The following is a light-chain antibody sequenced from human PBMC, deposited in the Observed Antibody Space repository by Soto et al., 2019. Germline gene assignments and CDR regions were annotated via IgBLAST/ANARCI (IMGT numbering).Light chain of an antibody. CDR3: QQRSNWPPLT. J-gene: IGKJ4*01. CDR1: QSVSSY. CDR2: DAS. V-gene: IGKV3-11*01. Sequence: EIVLTQSPATLSLSPGERATLSCRASQSVSSYLAWYQQKPGQAPRLLLYDASNRATGIPARFSGSGSGTDFTLTISSLEPEDFAVYYCQQRSNWPPLTFGGGTQVEIK.